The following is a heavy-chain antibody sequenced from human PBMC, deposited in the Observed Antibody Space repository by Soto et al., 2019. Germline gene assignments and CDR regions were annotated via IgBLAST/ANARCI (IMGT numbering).Heavy chain of an antibody. CDR2: IYYSGNT. V-gene: IGHV4-59*01. CDR3: ARDRDGYNTNDY. Sequence: SETLSLTCTVSGGSISGSYWSWVRQPPGKGLEWIRYIYYSGNTNYNPSLKSRVTISVDTSRNQFSLKLSSVTAADTAVYYCARDRDGYNTNDYWGQGTLVTVSS. J-gene: IGHJ4*02. CDR1: GGSISGSY. D-gene: IGHD5-12*01.